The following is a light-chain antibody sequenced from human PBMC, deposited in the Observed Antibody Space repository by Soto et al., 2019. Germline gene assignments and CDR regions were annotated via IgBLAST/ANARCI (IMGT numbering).Light chain of an antibody. CDR1: SSDVGGYNY. CDR2: EVS. CDR3: SSYAGSNMVV. V-gene: IGLV2-8*01. Sequence: QSALTQPPSASGSPGQSVTTSCTGTSSDVGGYNYVSWYQQHPGKAPKLMIYEVSKRPSGVPDRFSGSKSGNTASLTVSGLQAEDEADYYCSSYAGSNMVVFGGGTKLTVL. J-gene: IGLJ2*01.